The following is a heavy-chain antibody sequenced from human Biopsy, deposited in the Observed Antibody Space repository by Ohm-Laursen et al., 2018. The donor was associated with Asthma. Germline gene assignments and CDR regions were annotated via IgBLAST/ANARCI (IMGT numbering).Heavy chain of an antibody. J-gene: IGHJ4*02. V-gene: IGHV4-39*01. CDR1: GGSMSSSSYS. D-gene: IGHD7-27*01. CDR2: ISYTGNT. CDR3: ARHWNWGSFFGY. Sequence: SDTLSLTWTVPGGSMSSSSYSWGWIRQPPGKGLEWIGSISYTGNTDIPSLRSRVTLSVDTSKNNFSLKLTSVTAADTAVFYCARHWNWGSFFGYWGQGMLVTVSS.